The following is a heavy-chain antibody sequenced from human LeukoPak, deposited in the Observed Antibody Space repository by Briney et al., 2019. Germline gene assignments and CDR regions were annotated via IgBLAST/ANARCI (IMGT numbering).Heavy chain of an antibody. CDR2: VSYDGSNK. CDR1: GFTFSSYG. D-gene: IGHD3-10*01. CDR3: AKGRDRGFYFGSGSYYPAEYFQH. V-gene: IGHV3-30*18. Sequence: PGGSLRLSCAASGFTFSSYGMHWVRQAPGKGLEWVAVVSYDGSNKYCADSVKGRFTISRDNSKNTLYLQMNSLGSDDTAVYYCAKGRDRGFYFGSGSYYPAEYFQHWGQGTLVTVSS. J-gene: IGHJ1*01.